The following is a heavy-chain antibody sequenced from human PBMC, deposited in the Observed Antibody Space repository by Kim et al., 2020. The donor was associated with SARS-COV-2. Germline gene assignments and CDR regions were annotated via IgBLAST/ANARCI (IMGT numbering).Heavy chain of an antibody. CDR1: GFTFSNYA. V-gene: IGHV3-23*01. CDR3: AKDRAQWLPSEYYFDY. Sequence: GESLKISCAASGFTFSNYAMNWVRQAPGKGLEWVSAISGNGGCTFYADSVKGRLTMSKDNSKNPLYQQRNSLRTEVTAVYYCAKDRAQWLPSEYYFDYWGKGPLVTVSS. CDR2: ISGNGGCT. D-gene: IGHD6-19*01. J-gene: IGHJ4*02.